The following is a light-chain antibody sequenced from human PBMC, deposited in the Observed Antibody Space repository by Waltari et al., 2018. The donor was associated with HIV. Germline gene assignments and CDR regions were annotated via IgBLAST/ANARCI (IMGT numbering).Light chain of an antibody. CDR1: NNDVGGYYY. V-gene: IGLV2-11*01. J-gene: IGLJ2*01. CDR3: CSYAGSNTPVL. CDR2: DVN. Sequence: QSALTQPRSVSGSPGQSVTISCTGTNNDVGGYYYVSWYQHRPGEAPRLMIYDVNKRPSGVPDRFSDSKSGNTASLTISGLQADDEAQYYCCSYAGSNTPVLFGGGSQLTVL.